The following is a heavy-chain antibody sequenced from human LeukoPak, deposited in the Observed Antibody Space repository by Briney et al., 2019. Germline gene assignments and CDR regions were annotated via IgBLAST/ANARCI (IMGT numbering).Heavy chain of an antibody. CDR1: GGSISGYY. CDR3: ARRGDYDRQGAFDV. D-gene: IGHD4-17*01. J-gene: IGHJ3*01. Sequence: SETLSLTCTVSGGSISGYYWSWIRQPPGKGLEWIGYIYYSGNTNHNPSLKSRVTISIDTSKNQFSLKLSSVTAADTAVYYCARRGDYDRQGAFDVWGQGTMVTVSS. V-gene: IGHV4-59*01. CDR2: IYYSGNT.